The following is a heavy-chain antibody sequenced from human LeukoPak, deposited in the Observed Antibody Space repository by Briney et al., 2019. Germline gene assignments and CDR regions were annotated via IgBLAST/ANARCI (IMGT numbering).Heavy chain of an antibody. CDR2: IYYSGST. CDR1: GDSISSYY. J-gene: IGHJ1*01. CDR3: AKVFHDYSSGYYYGYFQH. D-gene: IGHD3-22*01. V-gene: IGHV4-59*12. Sequence: SETLSLTCSVSGDSISSYYWSWIRQPPGKGLEWIGYIYYSGSTNYNPSLKSRVTISVDTSKNQVSLRLSSVTAADTAVYYYAKVFHDYSSGYYYGYFQHWGQGTLVTVSS.